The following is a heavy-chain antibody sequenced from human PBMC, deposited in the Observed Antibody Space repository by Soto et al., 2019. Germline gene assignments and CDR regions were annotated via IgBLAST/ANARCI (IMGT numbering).Heavy chain of an antibody. Sequence: ASVKVSCKASGGTFSSYTISWVRQAPGQGLEWMGRIIPILGIANYAQKFQGRVTITADKSTSTAYMELSSLRSEDTAVYYCARDRYYYGSGSYDWFDPWGQGTLVTVSS. V-gene: IGHV1-69*04. J-gene: IGHJ5*02. CDR2: IIPILGIA. CDR1: GGTFSSYT. D-gene: IGHD3-10*01. CDR3: ARDRYYYGSGSYDWFDP.